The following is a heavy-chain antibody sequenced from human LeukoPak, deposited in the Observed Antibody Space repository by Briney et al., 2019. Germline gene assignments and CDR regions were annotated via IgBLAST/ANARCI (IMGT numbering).Heavy chain of an antibody. Sequence: PGGSLRLSCAASGFTFSSYAMHWVRQAPGEGLEWVAVISYDGSNKYYADSVKGRFTISRDNSKNTLYLQMNSLRAEDTAVYYCASPSETTVTFGFDPWGQGTLVTVSS. V-gene: IGHV3-30*04. J-gene: IGHJ5*02. CDR2: ISYDGSNK. CDR1: GFTFSSYA. CDR3: ASPSETTVTFGFDP. D-gene: IGHD4-17*01.